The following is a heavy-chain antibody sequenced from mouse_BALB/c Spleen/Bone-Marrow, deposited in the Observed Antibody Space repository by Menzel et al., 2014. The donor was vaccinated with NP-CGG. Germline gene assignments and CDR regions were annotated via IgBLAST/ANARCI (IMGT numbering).Heavy chain of an antibody. CDR1: GFTFSSYA. V-gene: IGHV5-9-1*01. CDR2: ISSGGSYT. Sequence: EVKLMESGGGLVKPGGSLKLSCAASGFTFSSYAMSWVRQTPEKRLEWVATISSGGSYTYYADSGKGRLTISRDNAKNNLYLQMSSLRSEDTAMYYCARSLYDYDAMDYWGQGTPVTVSS. D-gene: IGHD1-1*01. J-gene: IGHJ4*01. CDR3: ARSLYDYDAMDY.